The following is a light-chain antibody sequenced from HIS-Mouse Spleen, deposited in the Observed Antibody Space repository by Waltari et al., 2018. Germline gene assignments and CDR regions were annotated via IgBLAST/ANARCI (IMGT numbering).Light chain of an antibody. CDR1: SSDVGGYNY. Sequence: QSALTQPASVSGSPGQSITISCPGTSSDVGGYNYVSWYQQHPAKAPKLMIYDVSNRPSGVSNRFSGSKSGNTASLTISGLQAEDEADYYCSSYTSSSTLVFGTGTKVTVL. CDR3: SSYTSSSTLV. CDR2: DVS. V-gene: IGLV2-14*03. J-gene: IGLJ1*01.